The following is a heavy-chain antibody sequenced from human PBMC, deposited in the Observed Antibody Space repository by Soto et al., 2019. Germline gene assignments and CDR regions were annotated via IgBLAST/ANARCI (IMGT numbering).Heavy chain of an antibody. CDR3: AIVLRSQYYYYGMDV. Sequence: QVQLQESVPGLVKPSETLSLTCTVSGGSITSYYWTWIWQPPGRGPEWIGYIYHSGSTNYNPSLKSRVTISVDTSMNQFSLKLNAVTAADTAVYYCAIVLRSQYYYYGMDVWGPGTTVTVSS. V-gene: IGHV4-59*01. CDR1: GGSITSYY. J-gene: IGHJ6*02. CDR2: IYHSGST.